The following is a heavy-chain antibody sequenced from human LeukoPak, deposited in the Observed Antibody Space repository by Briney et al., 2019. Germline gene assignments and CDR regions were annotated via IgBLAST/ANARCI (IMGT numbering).Heavy chain of an antibody. CDR3: ARAVYSSSWWGAFDI. D-gene: IGHD6-13*01. V-gene: IGHV4-39*07. J-gene: IGHJ3*02. CDR2: IYYSGST. Sequence: KPSETLSLTCTVSGGSISSSSYYWGWIRQPPGKGLEWIGSIYYSGSTYYNPSLKSRVTISVDTSKNQLSLKLSSVTAADTAVYYCARAVYSSSWWGAFDIWGQGTMVTVSS. CDR1: GGSISSSSYY.